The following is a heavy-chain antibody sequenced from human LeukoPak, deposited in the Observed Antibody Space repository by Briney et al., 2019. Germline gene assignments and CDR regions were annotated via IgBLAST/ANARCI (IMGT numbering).Heavy chain of an antibody. V-gene: IGHV4-39*01. J-gene: IGHJ6*03. D-gene: IGHD5-12*01. CDR2: IYYSGST. CDR3: ARPPPWHDYYYYMDV. Sequence: PSETLSLTCSVSGGSITSSYYWGWIRQSPGKGLEWIGSIYYSGSTYYNPSLKSRVTISLDTSKNQFSLNLTSVTAADTAVYYCARPPPWHDYYYYMDVWGTGTTVTVSS. CDR1: GGSITSSYY.